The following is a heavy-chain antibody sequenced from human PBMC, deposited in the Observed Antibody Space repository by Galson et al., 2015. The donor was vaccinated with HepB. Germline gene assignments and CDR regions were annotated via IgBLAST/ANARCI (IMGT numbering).Heavy chain of an antibody. J-gene: IGHJ4*02. Sequence: SLRLSCAASGFRFNTYWIHWVRQAPGKGLVWVSRVNTDGSSTNYADSVKGRFTISRDNAQKSLYLQMSSLTVEDTAVYFCARDSGGYFDYWGRGTLVTVSS. V-gene: IGHV3-74*01. CDR3: ARDSGGYFDY. D-gene: IGHD3-10*01. CDR2: VNTDGSST. CDR1: GFRFNTYW.